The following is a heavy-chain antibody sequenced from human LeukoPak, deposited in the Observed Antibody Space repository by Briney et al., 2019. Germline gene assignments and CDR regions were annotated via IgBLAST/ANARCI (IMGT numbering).Heavy chain of an antibody. J-gene: IGHJ4*02. V-gene: IGHV1-8*01. Sequence: GASVKVSCKASGYTFTSYDINWVRQATGQGLQWMGWMNPNSGNTGYAQKFQGRVTMTRNTSISTAYMELSSLRSEDTAVYYRARFVAVAGTPLDYWGQGTLVTVSP. D-gene: IGHD6-19*01. CDR1: GYTFTSYD. CDR2: MNPNSGNT. CDR3: ARFVAVAGTPLDY.